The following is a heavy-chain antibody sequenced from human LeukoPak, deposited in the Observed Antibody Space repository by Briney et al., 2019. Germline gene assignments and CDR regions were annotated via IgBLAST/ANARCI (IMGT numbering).Heavy chain of an antibody. CDR3: ARARVEMATIPFDY. CDR2: INPNSGGT. D-gene: IGHD5-24*01. CDR1: GYTFTGYY. V-gene: IGHV1-2*06. Sequence: ASVKVSCKASGYTFTGYYMHWVRQAPGQGLEWMGRINPNSGGTDYAQKFQGRVTMTRDTSISTAYMELSRLRSDDTAVYYCARARVEMATIPFDYWGQGTLVTVSS. J-gene: IGHJ4*02.